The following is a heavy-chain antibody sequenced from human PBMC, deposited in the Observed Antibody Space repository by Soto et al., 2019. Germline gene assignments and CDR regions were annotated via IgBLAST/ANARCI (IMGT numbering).Heavy chain of an antibody. D-gene: IGHD2-2*01. V-gene: IGHV1-18*01. CDR2: ISPYTDDP. CDR1: GNTFTNFG. J-gene: IGHJ5*02. Sequence: QGQLVQSGVEVKKPGASVKVSCSASGNTFTNFGVTWVRQAPGQGLEWMGWISPYTDDPSYAQKFQGRVTMTIDTATSTAYLDRRSLTSDDTAVYYCTRGIPGAEAWLHPWGEGILVTVS. CDR3: TRGIPGAEAWLHP.